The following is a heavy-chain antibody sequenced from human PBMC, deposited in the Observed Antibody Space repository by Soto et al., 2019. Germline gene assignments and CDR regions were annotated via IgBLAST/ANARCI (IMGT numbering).Heavy chain of an antibody. D-gene: IGHD1-26*01. CDR1: GGISGRCD. CDR3: SKVGFSGSSTYYYYYGLGV. J-gene: IGHJ6*02. Sequence: RRDLRVCWVASGGISGRCDNLGFRRAPGKGIEWVATIGFAGNNKYYADSVKGRFTISRDNSKNTLYLHINRLKVDDTAMYYCSKVGFSGSSTYYYYYGLGVWGQGTTVTVSS. V-gene: IGHV3-33*06. CDR2: IGFAGNNK.